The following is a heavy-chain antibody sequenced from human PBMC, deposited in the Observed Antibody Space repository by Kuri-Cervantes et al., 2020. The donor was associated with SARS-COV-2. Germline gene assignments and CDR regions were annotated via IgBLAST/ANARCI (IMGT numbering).Heavy chain of an antibody. CDR3: AKERGYGNEYVDY. J-gene: IGHJ4*02. CDR2: ISGSGGST. D-gene: IGHD5-18*01. Sequence: GGSLRLSCAASGFTFSSYAMRWVRQAPGKGLERVSPISGSGGSTYYADSVKGQFTISRDNSKNTLYLQMNSLRADETAVYYCAKERGYGNEYVDYWGQGTLVTVSS. V-gene: IGHV3-23*01. CDR1: GFTFSSYA.